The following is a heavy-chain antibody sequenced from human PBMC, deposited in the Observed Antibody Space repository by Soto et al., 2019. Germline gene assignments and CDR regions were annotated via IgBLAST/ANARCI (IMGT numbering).Heavy chain of an antibody. D-gene: IGHD3-9*01. J-gene: IGHJ4*02. CDR1: GYTFTSYT. CDR3: ARDQGGYDILTGYYTRSPHFDY. V-gene: IGHV1-69*04. Sequence: SVKVSCKASGYTFTSYTISWVRQAPGQGLEWMGRIIPILGIANYAQKFQGRVTITADKSTSTAYMELSSLRSEDTAVYYCARDQGGYDILTGYYTRSPHFDYWGQGTLVTVSS. CDR2: IIPILGIA.